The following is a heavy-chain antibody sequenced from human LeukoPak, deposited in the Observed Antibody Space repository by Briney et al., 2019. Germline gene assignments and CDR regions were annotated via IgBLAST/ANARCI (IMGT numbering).Heavy chain of an antibody. CDR2: MSRSGGST. V-gene: IGHV3-23*01. CDR3: ARGKYGGYFIDY. CDR1: GFTFSSYA. Sequence: PGGSLRLSCAASGFTFSSYAMSWVRQAPGKGLEWVSAMSRSGGSTYYADSVKGRFTISRDNSKNTLYLQMNSLRAEDTAVYYCARGKYGGYFIDYWGQGTLVTVSS. D-gene: IGHD5-12*01. J-gene: IGHJ4*02.